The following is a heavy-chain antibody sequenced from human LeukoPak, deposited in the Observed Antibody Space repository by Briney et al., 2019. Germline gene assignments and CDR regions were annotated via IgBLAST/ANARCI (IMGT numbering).Heavy chain of an antibody. J-gene: IGHJ4*02. CDR2: IYPGDSDA. CDR1: GYSFTNYW. CDR3: ARSHPSGSYYPFDY. D-gene: IGHD1-26*01. V-gene: IGHV5-51*01. Sequence: GESLKISCKGSGYSFTNYWIGWVRQTPGKGLEWMGFIYPGDSDARYSPSFQGQVTISVDKSISTAYLQWSSLKASDTAMYYCARSHPSGSYYPFDYWGQGTLVTVSS.